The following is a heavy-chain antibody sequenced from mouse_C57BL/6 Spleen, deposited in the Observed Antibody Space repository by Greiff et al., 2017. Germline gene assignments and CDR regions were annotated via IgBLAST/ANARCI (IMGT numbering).Heavy chain of an antibody. CDR2: FSSGGSYT. V-gene: IGHV5-6*01. Sequence: EVQLVESGGDLVKPGGSLKLSCAASGFTFSSYGMSWVRQTPDKRLEWVATFSSGGSYTYYPARVKGRCPISRDNAKNTLYLQRSSLKSEETAMYYCARGKLRDWYFDVWGTGTTVTVSS. D-gene: IGHD1-1*01. CDR3: ARGKLRDWYFDV. CDR1: GFTFSSYG. J-gene: IGHJ1*03.